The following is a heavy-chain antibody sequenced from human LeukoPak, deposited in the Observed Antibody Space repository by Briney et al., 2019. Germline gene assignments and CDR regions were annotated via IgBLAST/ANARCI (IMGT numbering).Heavy chain of an antibody. Sequence: ASVKVSCKASGYTFTGYYMHWVRQAPGQGLEWMGWINPNSGGTNYAQKFQGRVTMTRDTSISTAYMELSRLRSDDTAVYYCARAYGDYYGSGSYYGNWFDPWGQGTLVTVSS. CDR2: INPNSGGT. CDR3: ARAYGDYYGSGSYYGNWFDP. V-gene: IGHV1-2*02. D-gene: IGHD3-10*01. J-gene: IGHJ5*02. CDR1: GYTFTGYY.